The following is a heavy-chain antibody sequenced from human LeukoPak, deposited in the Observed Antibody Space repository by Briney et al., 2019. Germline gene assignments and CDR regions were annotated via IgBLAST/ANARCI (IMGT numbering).Heavy chain of an antibody. J-gene: IGHJ3*02. CDR1: GGTFSSYA. CDR3: ALGAFDWLSHVEPYDAFDI. CDR2: IIPIFGTA. D-gene: IGHD3-9*01. V-gene: IGHV1-69*05. Sequence: GASVKVSCKASGGTFSSYAISWVRQAPGQGLEWMRGIIPIFGTANYAQKFQGRVTITTDESTSTAYMELSSLRSEDTAVYYCALGAFDWLSHVEPYDAFDIWGQGTMVTVSS.